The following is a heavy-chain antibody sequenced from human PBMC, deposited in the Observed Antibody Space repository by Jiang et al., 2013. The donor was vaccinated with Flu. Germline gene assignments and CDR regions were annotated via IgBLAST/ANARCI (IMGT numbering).Heavy chain of an antibody. CDR3: AVPVGANYYDSTVYFDY. CDR1: GLTFSSYG. D-gene: IGHD3-22*01. J-gene: IGHJ4*02. CDR2: ISYDGSNK. V-gene: IGHV3-30*03. Sequence: GVVQPGRSLRLSCAASGLTFSSYGMHWVRQAPGKGLEWVAIISYDGSNKDYADSVKGRFTISRDNSKNTLYLQMNSLRVEDTAVYYCAVPVGANYYDSTVYFDYWGQGTLVTVSS.